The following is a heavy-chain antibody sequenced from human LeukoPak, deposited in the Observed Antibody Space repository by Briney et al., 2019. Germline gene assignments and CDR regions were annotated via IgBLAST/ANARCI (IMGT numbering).Heavy chain of an antibody. V-gene: IGHV3-23*01. Sequence: VGSLRLSCAASGFTFSSHAMSWVRQAPGKGLEWVSGISGSGGSTYYADSVKGRFTISRDNSKQTLSLQMNSLRGEETAIYYCASASGYSSGWPFDYWGQGTLVTVSS. CDR2: ISGSGGST. J-gene: IGHJ4*02. CDR1: GFTFSSHA. D-gene: IGHD6-19*01. CDR3: ASASGYSSGWPFDY.